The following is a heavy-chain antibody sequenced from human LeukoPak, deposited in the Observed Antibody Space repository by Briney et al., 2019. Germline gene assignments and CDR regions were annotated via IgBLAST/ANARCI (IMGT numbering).Heavy chain of an antibody. Sequence: ASVKVSCKASGGTFSSYAISWVRQAPGQGLEWMGGIIPIFGTANYAQKFQGRVTTTADESTSAAYMELSSLRSEDTAVYYCARDLTAMVKFAWFDPWGQGTLVTVSS. CDR2: IIPIFGTA. CDR1: GGTFSSYA. J-gene: IGHJ5*02. D-gene: IGHD5-18*01. CDR3: ARDLTAMVKFAWFDP. V-gene: IGHV1-69*01.